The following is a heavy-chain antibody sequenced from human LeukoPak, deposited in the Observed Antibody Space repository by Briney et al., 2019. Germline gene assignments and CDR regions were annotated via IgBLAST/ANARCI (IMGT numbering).Heavy chain of an antibody. CDR1: GFTFSSYA. Sequence: GGSLRLSCAASGFTFSSYAMSWVRQAPGKGLEWVSAISGSGGSTYYADSVKGRFTISRDNSKNTLYLQMNSLRAEDTAVYYCARGKTYYSSGWYYFDYWGQGTLVTVSS. J-gene: IGHJ4*02. CDR2: ISGSGGST. V-gene: IGHV3-23*01. CDR3: ARGKTYYSSGWYYFDY. D-gene: IGHD6-19*01.